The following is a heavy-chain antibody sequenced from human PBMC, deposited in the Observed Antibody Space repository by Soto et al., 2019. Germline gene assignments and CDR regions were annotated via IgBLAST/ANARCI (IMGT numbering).Heavy chain of an antibody. CDR1: GYIFTSSG. Sequence: ASVKVSCKASGYIFTSSGISWVRQAPGQRLEWMGWISTHNGNTIYAQKFQGRVIMTMDTSTTTVYMELRSLRPDDTAVYLCAREGILGLFDAYDLWGQGTMVTVSS. J-gene: IGHJ3*01. D-gene: IGHD3-3*01. CDR2: ISTHNGNT. V-gene: IGHV1-18*04. CDR3: AREGILGLFDAYDL.